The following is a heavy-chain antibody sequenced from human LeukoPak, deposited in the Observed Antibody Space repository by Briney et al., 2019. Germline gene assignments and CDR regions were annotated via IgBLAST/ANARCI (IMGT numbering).Heavy chain of an antibody. V-gene: IGHV1-2*02. CDR3: ARIRDGYNDAYDV. Sequence: ASVKVSCKASGYTFTGYYMHWVRQAPGQGLEWMGWINPNSGGTNYAQKFQGRVTMTRDTSISTAYMELSRLRSEDTAIYYCARIRDGYNDAYDVWGQGTVVNVPS. J-gene: IGHJ3*01. CDR1: GYTFTGYY. D-gene: IGHD5-24*01. CDR2: INPNSGGT.